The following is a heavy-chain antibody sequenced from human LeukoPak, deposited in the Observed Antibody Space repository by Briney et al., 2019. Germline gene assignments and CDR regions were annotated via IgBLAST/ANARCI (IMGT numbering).Heavy chain of an antibody. CDR2: ISYIGTT. D-gene: IGHD4-17*01. CDR3: ARDLVTVTKGFDI. Sequence: PSETLSLTGAVSGDSFSSHYWTWIRQPPGRGLEWIGYISYIGTTNYNPSLKSRVTISIDTSKNQFSLKLSSVTTADTAVYYCARDLVTVTKGFDIWGLGTMVSVSS. CDR1: GDSFSSHY. V-gene: IGHV4-59*11. J-gene: IGHJ3*02.